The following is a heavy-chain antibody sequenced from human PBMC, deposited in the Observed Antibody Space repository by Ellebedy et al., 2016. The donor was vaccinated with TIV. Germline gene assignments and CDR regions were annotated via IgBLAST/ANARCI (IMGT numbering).Heavy chain of an antibody. CDR1: GYTFTSNH. Sequence: AASVKVSCKASGYTFTSNHLHWVRQAPGQGLEWMGRISPDGGSKSYAQKFQGRVTMTRDTSTSTVYMELSSLRSEDTAVYYCARDRGDIVVVVGGVDVWGQGTTVTVSS. CDR2: ISPDGGSK. V-gene: IGHV1-46*01. J-gene: IGHJ6*02. CDR3: ARDRGDIVVVVGGVDV. D-gene: IGHD2-15*01.